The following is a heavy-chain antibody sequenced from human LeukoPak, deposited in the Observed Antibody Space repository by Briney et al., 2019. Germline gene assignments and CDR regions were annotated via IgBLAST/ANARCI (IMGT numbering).Heavy chain of an antibody. CDR2: IYYSGST. Sequence: SETLSLTCTVSGGSISSSSYYWGWIRQPPGKGLEWIGSIYYSGSTYYNPSPKSRVTISVDTSKNQFSLKLSSVTAADTAVYYCAITMVRGVIGWFDPWGQGTLVAVSS. V-gene: IGHV4-39*01. CDR1: GGSISSSSYY. CDR3: AITMVRGVIGWFDP. J-gene: IGHJ5*02. D-gene: IGHD3-10*01.